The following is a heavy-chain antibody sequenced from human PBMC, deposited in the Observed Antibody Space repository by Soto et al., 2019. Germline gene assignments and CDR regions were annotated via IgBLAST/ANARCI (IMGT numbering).Heavy chain of an antibody. CDR1: GFTVRSNY. V-gene: IGHV3-66*04. Sequence: PGGSLRLSCTASGFTVRSNYMSWVRQAPGKGLEWVSVIYSGGSTYYADSVKGRFTISRDNAKNSLYLQMNSLRAEDTAVYYCAKPRGYYDSSGYPTPDYWGQGTLVTVSS. CDR3: AKPRGYYDSSGYPTPDY. J-gene: IGHJ4*02. D-gene: IGHD3-22*01. CDR2: IYSGGST.